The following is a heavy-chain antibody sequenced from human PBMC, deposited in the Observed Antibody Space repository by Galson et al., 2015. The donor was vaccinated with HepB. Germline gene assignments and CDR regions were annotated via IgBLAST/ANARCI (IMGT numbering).Heavy chain of an antibody. CDR2: ISSSSSYI. CDR3: ARLSYYDGGTDAFDI. D-gene: IGHD3-22*01. V-gene: IGHV3-21*01. CDR1: GFTFSSYS. J-gene: IGHJ3*02. Sequence: SLRLSCAASGFTFSSYSLNWVRQAPGKGLEWFSSISSSSSYIYYADSVKGRFTISRDNAKNSLYLQMNSLRAEDTAVYDCARLSYYDGGTDAFDIWGQGTMVTVSS.